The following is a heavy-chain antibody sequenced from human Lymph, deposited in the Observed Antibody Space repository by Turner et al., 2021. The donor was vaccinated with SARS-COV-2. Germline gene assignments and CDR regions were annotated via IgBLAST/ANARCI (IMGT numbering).Heavy chain of an antibody. CDR2: LKPKSGGT. Sequence: QVQLVQSGTEVRKPDASVKVSCKVSGYTFARSYMHWMRQDPRIELEWMVCLKPKSGGTKEAQKFKGSGTMTRDTSSRVAYMEMSRLRYEQYVVYYCVRDVERYNDFWSGYYGRYGMDVWGQGTMVTVSS. CDR3: VRDVERYNDFWSGYYGRYGMDV. D-gene: IGHD3-3*01. CDR1: GYTFARSY. V-gene: IGHV1-2*02. J-gene: IGHJ6*02.